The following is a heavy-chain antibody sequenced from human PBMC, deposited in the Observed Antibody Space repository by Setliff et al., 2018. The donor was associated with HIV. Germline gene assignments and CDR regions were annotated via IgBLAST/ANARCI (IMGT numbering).Heavy chain of an antibody. CDR3: ARARGLLPYYYLDV. CDR1: GGSISSSSYY. Sequence: SETLSLTCTVSGGSISSSSYYWGWIRQPPGKGLEWIGSIYYSGTTYYNPSLKSRVTISVDRSKNQFSLKLSSVTAADTAVYYCARARGLLPYYYLDVWGKGTTVTVSS. V-gene: IGHV4-39*07. D-gene: IGHD3-10*01. J-gene: IGHJ6*03. CDR2: IYYSGTT.